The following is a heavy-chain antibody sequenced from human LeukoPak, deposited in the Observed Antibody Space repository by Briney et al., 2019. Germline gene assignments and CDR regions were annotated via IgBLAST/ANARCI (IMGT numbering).Heavy chain of an antibody. J-gene: IGHJ6*03. V-gene: IGHV1-18*01. D-gene: IGHD3-22*01. CDR3: ARDYYYDSSGYYYYYYMDV. CDR2: ISAYNGNT. CDR1: VYTFTSYG. Sequence: SENVPCKASVYTFTSYGISWVRQAPGQGLEWMGWISAYNGNTNYAQKLQGRVTMTTDTSTSTAYMELRSLRSDDTAVYYCARDYYYDSSGYYYYYYMDVWGKGTTVTVSS.